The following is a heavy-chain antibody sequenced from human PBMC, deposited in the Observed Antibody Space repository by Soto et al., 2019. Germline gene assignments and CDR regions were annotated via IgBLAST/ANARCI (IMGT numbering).Heavy chain of an antibody. CDR3: VSQRTTVPTQAYFDY. CDR2: VYYRGRR. Sequence: SETLSLTCTVSGGSVTNSSYYWVSNRQSPGKGLEWIGSVYYRGRRYSKSSVKSRVTISVDTSKNRLSLSLNSVTASDTAVYFCVSQRTTVPTQAYFDYWGPGALVTVSS. J-gene: IGHJ4*02. D-gene: IGHD4-17*01. CDR1: GGSVTNSSYY. V-gene: IGHV4-39*01.